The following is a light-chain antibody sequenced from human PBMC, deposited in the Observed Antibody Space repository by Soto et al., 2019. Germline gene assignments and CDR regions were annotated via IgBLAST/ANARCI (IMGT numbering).Light chain of an antibody. J-gene: IGKJ5*01. Sequence: EMVLTQSPGTLSLSPLERGTLSFMASQSVSSSYLAWYQQKPGQAPRLLIYGASSRATGIPDRFSGSGSGTDFTLTISRLEPEDFAVYYCQQYGSSPPITFGQGTRLEIK. CDR3: QQYGSSPPIT. V-gene: IGKV3-20*01. CDR2: GAS. CDR1: QSVSSSY.